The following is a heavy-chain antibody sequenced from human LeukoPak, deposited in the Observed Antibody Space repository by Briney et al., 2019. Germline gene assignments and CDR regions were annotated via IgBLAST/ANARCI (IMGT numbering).Heavy chain of an antibody. D-gene: IGHD1-20*01. J-gene: IGHJ4*02. Sequence: ASVKISCKISGDTLAKLSIHWVRQAPGKGLEWIGGVDPEDDETIYAQKFHGRVTMSEDTSTDTAYMDLSGLTSEDTAMYYCVTGLLYNWRTFEYWGQGALVSVSS. CDR3: VTGLLYNWRTFEY. CDR2: VDPEDDET. V-gene: IGHV1-24*01. CDR1: GDTLAKLS.